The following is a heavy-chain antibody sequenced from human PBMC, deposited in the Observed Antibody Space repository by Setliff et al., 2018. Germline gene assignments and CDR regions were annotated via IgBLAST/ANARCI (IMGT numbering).Heavy chain of an antibody. J-gene: IGHJ6*02. CDR2: ISSSGSTI. V-gene: IGHV3-11*04. CDR1: GFTFSDYY. Sequence: LRLSCAASGFTFSDYYMSWIRQAPGKGLEWVSYISSSGSTIYYADSVKGRFTISRDNAKNSLYLQMNSLRAEDTAVYYCAREDRSGYGYYYGMDVWGQGATVTVSS. D-gene: IGHD3-22*01. CDR3: AREDRSGYGYYYGMDV.